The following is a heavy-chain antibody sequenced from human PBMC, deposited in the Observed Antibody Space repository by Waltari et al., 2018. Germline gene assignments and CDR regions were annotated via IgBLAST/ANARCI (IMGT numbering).Heavy chain of an antibody. D-gene: IGHD2-15*01. CDR2: IYSGGST. Sequence: EVQLVESGGSLIQPGGSLRLSCAASGFTVSSNYMSWVSQAPGKGLEWVSVIYSGGSTYYADSVKGRFTISRDNSKNTLYLQMNSLRAEDTAVYYCARASRYCSGGSCYSDYWGQGTLVTVSS. J-gene: IGHJ4*02. V-gene: IGHV3-53*01. CDR1: GFTVSSNY. CDR3: ARASRYCSGGSCYSDY.